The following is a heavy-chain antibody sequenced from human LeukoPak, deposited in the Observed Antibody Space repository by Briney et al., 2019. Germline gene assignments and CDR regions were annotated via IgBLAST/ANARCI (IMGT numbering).Heavy chain of an antibody. CDR3: ARERIGGRLDY. J-gene: IGHJ4*02. V-gene: IGHV3-20*04. CDR2: VNWNGGGT. CDR1: GFTFDDYG. Sequence: GGSLRLSCAASGFTFDDYGLSWVRQAPGKGLEWVSDVNWNGGGTGYADSVKGRFTVSRDNAKDTLYLQMNSLRVDDTALYYCARERIGGRLDYWGQGTLVTVSS. D-gene: IGHD2-15*01.